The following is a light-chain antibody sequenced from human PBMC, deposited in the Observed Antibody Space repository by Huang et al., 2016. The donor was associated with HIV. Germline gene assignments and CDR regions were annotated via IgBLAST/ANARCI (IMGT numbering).Light chain of an antibody. CDR2: GTS. CDR1: QSVSCT. V-gene: IGKV3-15*01. CDR3: QQYNNWPSA. J-gene: IGKJ1*01. Sequence: ETVMTPSPATLSVSPGERVTLSCRASQSVSCTLAWYQQKPGQATRLLLYGTSTRATGIPERCSGSGSGTEFTLTLSSLQSEDFAVYYCQQYNNWPSACGQGTKVGIK.